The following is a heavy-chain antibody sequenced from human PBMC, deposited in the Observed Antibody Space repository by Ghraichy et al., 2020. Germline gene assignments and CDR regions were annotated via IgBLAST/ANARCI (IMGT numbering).Heavy chain of an antibody. CDR2: IYYSGST. V-gene: IGHV4-59*01. CDR3: ARGYRWGYCSSTSCYYDYYYYYMDV. CDR1: GGSISSYY. D-gene: IGHD2-2*01. J-gene: IGHJ6*03. Sequence: SETLSLTCTVSGGSISSYYWSWIRQPPGKGLEWIGYIYYSGSTNYNPSLKSRVTISVDTSKNQFSLKLSTLTAADTAVYYCARGYRWGYCSSTSCYYDYYYYYMDVWGKGTTVTVSS.